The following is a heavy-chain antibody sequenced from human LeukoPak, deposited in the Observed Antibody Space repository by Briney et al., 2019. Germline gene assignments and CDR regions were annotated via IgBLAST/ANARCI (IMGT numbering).Heavy chain of an antibody. CDR1: GFFSPHS. CDR2: IRTGGYI. CDR3: AGALCSGGSCYSFNY. Sequence: GGSLRLSCAASGFFSPHSLNWARQAPGKGLEWLSSIRTGGYIHYAESTKGRFIISRDNARDSLYLQMNSLSAEDTAIYYCAGALCSGGSCYSFNYWGQGTLVTVSS. V-gene: IGHV3-21*01. D-gene: IGHD2-15*01. J-gene: IGHJ4*02.